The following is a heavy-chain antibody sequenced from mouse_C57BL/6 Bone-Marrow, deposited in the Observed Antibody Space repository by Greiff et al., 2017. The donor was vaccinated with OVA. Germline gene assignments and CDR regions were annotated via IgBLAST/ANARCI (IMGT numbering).Heavy chain of an antibody. CDR1: GYTFTSYW. V-gene: IGHV1-55*01. CDR2: IYPGSGST. J-gene: IGHJ2*01. D-gene: IGHD3-2*02. Sequence: VQLQQPGAELVKPGASVKMSCKASGYTFTSYWITWVKQRPGQGLEWIGDIYPGSGSTNYNEKFKSKATLTVDTSSSTAYMQLSILTSEDSAVYYCARELRVLYYFDYWGQGTTLTVSS. CDR3: ARELRVLYYFDY.